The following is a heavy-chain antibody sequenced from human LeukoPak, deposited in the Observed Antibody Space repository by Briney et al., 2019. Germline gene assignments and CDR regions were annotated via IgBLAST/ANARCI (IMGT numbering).Heavy chain of an antibody. Sequence: PGGSLRLSCAASGFTFSSYGMHWVRQAPGKGLEWVAFIRYDGSNKYYADSVKGRFTISRDNSKNTLYLQMNSLRAEDTAVYYCAKSLRRFQYYYDSSGRVGVDYRGQGTLVTVSS. D-gene: IGHD3-22*01. CDR3: AKSLRRFQYYYDSSGRVGVDY. V-gene: IGHV3-30*02. CDR1: GFTFSSYG. CDR2: IRYDGSNK. J-gene: IGHJ4*02.